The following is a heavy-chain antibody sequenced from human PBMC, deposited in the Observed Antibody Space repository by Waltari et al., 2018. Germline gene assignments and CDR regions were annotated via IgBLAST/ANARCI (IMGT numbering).Heavy chain of an antibody. J-gene: IGHJ4*02. Sequence: QVQRPGSGPGLVKPSETLSLTCPVSGGSTISYYWSWIRQPAGKGLEWSGRIYGSGSTNYNPSLRSRVTMSVDTSKNQFSLKLNSVTAADTAVYYCARDWAAVADYYFDYWGQGTLVTVSS. CDR2: IYGSGST. D-gene: IGHD6-19*01. CDR3: ARDWAAVADYYFDY. V-gene: IGHV4-4*07. CDR1: GGSTISYY.